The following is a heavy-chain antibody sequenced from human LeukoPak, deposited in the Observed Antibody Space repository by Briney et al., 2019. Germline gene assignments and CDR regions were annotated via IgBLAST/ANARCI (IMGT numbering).Heavy chain of an antibody. CDR1: GFIVNTNY. V-gene: IGHV3-53*01. J-gene: IGHJ4*02. Sequence: TGGSLRLSCAASGFIVNTNYMSWVRQAPGRGLEWVSFIYADGNTYYADSVKGRFTISRDISKNAVFLQMNSLRAEDTAVYYCARDSYGDANFDTWGQGTLVIVSS. D-gene: IGHD4-17*01. CDR3: ARDSYGDANFDT. CDR2: IYADGNT.